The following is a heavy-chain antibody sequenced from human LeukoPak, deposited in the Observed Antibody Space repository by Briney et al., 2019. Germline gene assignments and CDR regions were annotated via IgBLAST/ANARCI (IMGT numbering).Heavy chain of an antibody. D-gene: IGHD3-16*02. CDR3: AKGRWEVSLCRDAFDI. V-gene: IGHV3-30*02. CDR2: VRYDSSNK. CDR1: GFTFSGYG. Sequence: TGGSLRLSCAASGFTFSGYGMHWVRQAPGKGLEWVAFVRYDSSNKYYADSVKGRFTISRDNSKNTLYVQMNSLRAEDTAVYYCAKGRWEVSLCRDAFDIWGQGTMVTVSS. J-gene: IGHJ3*02.